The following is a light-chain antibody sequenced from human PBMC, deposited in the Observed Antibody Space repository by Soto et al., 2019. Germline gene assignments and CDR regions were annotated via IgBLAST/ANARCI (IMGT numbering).Light chain of an antibody. CDR2: TAS. CDR3: QQSYDSLSIT. Sequence: DIQMTQSPSAMSASVGDRVTITCRASQGISNYLAWFQQRPGQVPKRLIFTASTLQSGVPSRFSGSGSGTDFTLTISGLQHEDYATYYCQQSYDSLSITFGQGTRLEI. J-gene: IGKJ5*01. V-gene: IGKV1-17*03. CDR1: QGISNY.